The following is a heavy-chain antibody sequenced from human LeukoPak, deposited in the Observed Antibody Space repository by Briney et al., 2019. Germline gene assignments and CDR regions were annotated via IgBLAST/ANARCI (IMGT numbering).Heavy chain of an antibody. J-gene: IGHJ4*02. D-gene: IGHD2-2*01. Sequence: GASVKVSCKASGYTFTSYGISWVRQATGQGLEWMGWISAYNDNTNYAQKLQGRVTMTTDTSTCTAYMEVGSLRSDDTAVYYCARAYCSSTSCYSRSFDYWGQGTLVTVSS. CDR1: GYTFTSYG. CDR2: ISAYNDNT. CDR3: ARAYCSSTSCYSRSFDY. V-gene: IGHV1-18*01.